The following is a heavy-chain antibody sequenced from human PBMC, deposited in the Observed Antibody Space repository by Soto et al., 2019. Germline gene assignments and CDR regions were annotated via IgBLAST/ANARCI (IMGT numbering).Heavy chain of an antibody. J-gene: IGHJ3*01. D-gene: IGHD3-3*01. CDR3: ARDSRPDFWSGYFAFDV. Sequence: SQTLSLTCAISGDSVSSNSAAWNWIRQSPSRGLEWLGRTYYRSKWYNDYAVSVKSRITINPDTSKNQFSLQLNSVPPEDTAVYYCARDSRPDFWSGYFAFDVWGQGTMVTVSS. CDR1: GDSVSSNSAA. CDR2: TYYRSKWYN. V-gene: IGHV6-1*01.